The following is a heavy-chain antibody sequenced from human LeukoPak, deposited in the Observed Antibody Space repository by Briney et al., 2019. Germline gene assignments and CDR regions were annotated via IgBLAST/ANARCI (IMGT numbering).Heavy chain of an antibody. V-gene: IGHV3-30-3*01. J-gene: IGHJ4*02. CDR1: GFTFSSYA. CDR3: ARSNF. CDR2: ISYDGSNK. Sequence: GGSLRLSCAASGFTFSSYAMHWVRQAPGRGLEWVAVISYDGSNKYYADSVKGRFTISRDDSKNTLYLQMNSLRAEDTAVYYCARSNFWGQGTLVTVSS.